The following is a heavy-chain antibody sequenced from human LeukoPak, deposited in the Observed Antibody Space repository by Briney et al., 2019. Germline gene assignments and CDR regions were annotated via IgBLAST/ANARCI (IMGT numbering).Heavy chain of an antibody. CDR1: RFTFSSYA. D-gene: IGHD5-12*01. V-gene: IGHV3-23*01. J-gene: IGHJ4*02. Sequence: GGSLRLSCASSRFTFSSYAMSWVRQAPGKGLEWVSVISGSGGSTYYADSVKRRFTISRDNSKNTLYLQMNSLRAEDTAVYYCAKLPGYSGYDYYFDYWGQGTLVTVSS. CDR3: AKLPGYSGYDYYFDY. CDR2: ISGSGGST.